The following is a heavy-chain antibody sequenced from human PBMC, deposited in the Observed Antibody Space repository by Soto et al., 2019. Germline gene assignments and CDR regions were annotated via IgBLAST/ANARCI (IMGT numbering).Heavy chain of an antibody. V-gene: IGHV1-18*01. CDR1: GYTFTSYV. D-gene: IGHD6-13*01. CDR3: ARAVDTGYSSSWYYPAIDYYYYYKDV. Sequence: VKVSCKASGYTFTSYVISWVRQAPGQGLEWMGWISAYNGNTNYAQKLQGRVTMTTDTSTSTAYMELRSLRSDDTAVYYCARAVDTGYSSSWYYPAIDYYYYYKDVWGKGTTVTVSS. J-gene: IGHJ6*03. CDR2: ISAYNGNT.